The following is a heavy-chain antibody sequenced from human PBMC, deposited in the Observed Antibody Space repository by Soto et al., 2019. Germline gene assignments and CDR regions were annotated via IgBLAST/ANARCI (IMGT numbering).Heavy chain of an antibody. CDR2: IIPMFGTA. Sequence: QVQLVQSGAEVRKPGSSVTVSCKTSGGTFSNYTISWVRQAPRQGLEWMGGIIPMFGTANYALKFQGRVTITADESTTTAYMELRRLRSEDTAVYFCARMVEHLVGGFDPWGQGTLVTVSS. D-gene: IGHD6-13*01. V-gene: IGHV1-69*01. CDR1: GGTFSNYT. J-gene: IGHJ5*02. CDR3: ARMVEHLVGGFDP.